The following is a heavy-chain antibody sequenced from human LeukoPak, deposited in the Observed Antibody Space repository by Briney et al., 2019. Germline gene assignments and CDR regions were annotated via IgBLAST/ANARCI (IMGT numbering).Heavy chain of an antibody. CDR3: ASYSSGLFDY. D-gene: IGHD6-19*01. V-gene: IGHV4-39*01. J-gene: IGHJ4*02. CDR2: IYYSGST. CDR1: GGSISSSSYY. Sequence: SETLSLTCTVSGGSISSSSYYWGWICQPPGKGLEWIGSIYYSGSTYYNPSLKSRVTISVDTSKNQFSLKLSSVTAADTAVYYCASYSSGLFDYWGQGTLVTVSS.